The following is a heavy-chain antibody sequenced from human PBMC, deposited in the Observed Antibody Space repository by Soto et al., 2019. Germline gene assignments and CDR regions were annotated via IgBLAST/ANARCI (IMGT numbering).Heavy chain of an antibody. Sequence: ASVKVSCKASGGTFSSYAISWVRQAPGQGLEWMGGIIPIFGTANYAQKFQGRVTITADESTSTAYMELSSLRSEDTAVYYCAREYYDYVWGSYGYWGQGTLVTVSS. CDR3: AREYYDYVWGSYGY. CDR2: IIPIFGTA. J-gene: IGHJ4*02. D-gene: IGHD3-16*01. CDR1: GGTFSSYA. V-gene: IGHV1-69*13.